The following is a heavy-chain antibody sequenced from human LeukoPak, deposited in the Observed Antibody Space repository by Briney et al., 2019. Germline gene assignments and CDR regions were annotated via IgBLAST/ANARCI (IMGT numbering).Heavy chain of an antibody. D-gene: IGHD3-10*01. CDR3: VVRLPASGAY. CDR2: ISSSSSTI. Sequence: GGSLRLSCAASGFTFTSYSMNWVRQAPGKGLEWISYISSSSSTIYYADFVKGRFTISRDNSKNTLYLQMNSLRVEDTAMYYCVVRLPASGAYWGQGTLVTVSS. CDR1: GFTFTSYS. V-gene: IGHV3-48*01. J-gene: IGHJ1*01.